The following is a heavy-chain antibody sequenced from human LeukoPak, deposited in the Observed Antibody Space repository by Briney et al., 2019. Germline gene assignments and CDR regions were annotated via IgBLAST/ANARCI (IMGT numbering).Heavy chain of an antibody. CDR3: AKEHDYGGNFDY. D-gene: IGHD4-23*01. J-gene: IGHJ4*02. CDR1: GFTFSGSA. CDR2: IRYDGSNK. V-gene: IGHV3-30*02. Sequence: GGSLRLSCAASGFTFSGSAMHWVRQAPGKGLEWVAFIRYDGSNKYYADSVKGRFTISRDNSKNTLYLQMNSLRAEDTAVYYCAKEHDYGGNFDYWGQGTLVTVSS.